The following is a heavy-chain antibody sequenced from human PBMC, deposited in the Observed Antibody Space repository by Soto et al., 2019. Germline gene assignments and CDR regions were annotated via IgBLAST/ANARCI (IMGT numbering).Heavy chain of an antibody. CDR1: GRSISSGGSY. CDR3: AREASGMNYLESRAHYRQYYAMDV. Sequence: TLCLTRTVYGRSISSGGSYWNWICLLPGKGLEWIGNIYYSGSTYYNPSLTSRVNISAGTSEIQFSLKLTSVTTADTAVYYCAREASGMNYLESRAHYRQYYAMDVRGKGPTVT. J-gene: IGHJ6*03. CDR2: IYYSGST. V-gene: IGHV4-31*03. D-gene: IGHD3-22*01.